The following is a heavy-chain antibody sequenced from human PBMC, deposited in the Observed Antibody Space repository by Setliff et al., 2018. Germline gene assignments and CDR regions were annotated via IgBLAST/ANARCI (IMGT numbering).Heavy chain of an antibody. V-gene: IGHV1-3*01. Sequence: GASVKVSCKASGYTFTSYDINWVRQATGQGLEWMGWINAGNGNTKYSQKFQGRVTITRDTSASTAYMELSSLRSEDTAVYYCARYSSGWYDAFDIWGQGTMVTVSS. CDR3: ARYSSGWYDAFDI. D-gene: IGHD6-19*01. CDR1: GYTFTSYD. J-gene: IGHJ3*02. CDR2: INAGNGNT.